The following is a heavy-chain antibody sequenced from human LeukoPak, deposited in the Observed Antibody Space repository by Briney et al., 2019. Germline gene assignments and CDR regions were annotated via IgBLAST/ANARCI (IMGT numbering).Heavy chain of an antibody. Sequence: GGSLRLSCAASGFTFSSYLMNWVRQALGKGLEWVAYIKHDGSDKKYVDSVKGRFTISRDNSKNTLYLQMNSLRAEDTAVYYCAKAGSDFWSGDRWFDPWGQGTLVTVSS. D-gene: IGHD3-3*01. CDR1: GFTFSSYL. V-gene: IGHV3-7*03. J-gene: IGHJ5*02. CDR2: IKHDGSDK. CDR3: AKAGSDFWSGDRWFDP.